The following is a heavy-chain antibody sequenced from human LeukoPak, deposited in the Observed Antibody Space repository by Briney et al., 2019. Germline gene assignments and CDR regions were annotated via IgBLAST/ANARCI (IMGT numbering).Heavy chain of an antibody. CDR1: EFSVGSNY. Sequence: GSLRLSCAASEFSVGSNYMTWVRQPPGKGLEWIGNIYYTGSTYYNASLQSRVTISIDTSKNQFSLKLSSVTAADTAVYYCAREILDYYYYYYYMDVWGKGTTVTISS. J-gene: IGHJ6*03. CDR2: IYYTGST. V-gene: IGHV4-59*02. D-gene: IGHD3/OR15-3a*01. CDR3: AREILDYYYYYYYMDV.